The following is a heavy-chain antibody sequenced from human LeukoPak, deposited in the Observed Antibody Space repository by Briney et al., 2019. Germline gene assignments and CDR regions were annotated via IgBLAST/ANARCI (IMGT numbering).Heavy chain of an antibody. CDR3: ARRGYCSSTSCQDAFDI. CDR1: GYSFTSYW. V-gene: IGHV5-51*01. CDR2: IYPGDSDT. D-gene: IGHD2-2*01. Sequence: GESLKISCKGSGYSFTSYWLGWVRQLPGKGLEWMGIIYPGDSDTRYSPSFQGQVTISADKSISTAYLQWSSLKASDTAMYYCARRGYCSSTSCQDAFDIWGQGTMVTVSS. J-gene: IGHJ3*02.